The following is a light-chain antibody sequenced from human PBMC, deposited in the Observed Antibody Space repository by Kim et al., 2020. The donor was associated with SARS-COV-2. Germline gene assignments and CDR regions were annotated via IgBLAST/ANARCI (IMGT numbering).Light chain of an antibody. V-gene: IGKV1-27*01. CDR3: QNYNSAPYT. J-gene: IGKJ2*01. CDR1: QGVSNY. CDR2: AAS. Sequence: ASVGDRVTITCRARQGVSNYLAWYQQKPGKVPKLLIYAASALQAGVPSRFSGSGSGTEFTLTISSLQPEDFATYYCQNYNSAPYTFGPGTKLEI.